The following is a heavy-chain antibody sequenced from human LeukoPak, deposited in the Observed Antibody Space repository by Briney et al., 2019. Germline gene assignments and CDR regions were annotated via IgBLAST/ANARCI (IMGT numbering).Heavy chain of an antibody. D-gene: IGHD4-17*01. CDR3: AKDPGDYALGY. CDR2: ISGSGGST. CDR1: GFTFSDYG. V-gene: IGHV3-23*01. Sequence: GTSLRLSCAASGFTFSDYGMHWVRQAPGKGLEWVSAISGSGGSTYYADSVKGRFTISRDNSKNTLYLQMNSLRAEDTAVYYCAKDPGDYALGYWGQGTLVTVSS. J-gene: IGHJ4*02.